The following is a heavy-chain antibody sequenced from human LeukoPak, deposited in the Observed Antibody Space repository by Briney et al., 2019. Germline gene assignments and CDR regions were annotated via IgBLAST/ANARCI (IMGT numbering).Heavy chain of an antibody. Sequence: SVKVSCKASGGTFSSYAISWVRQAPGQGLEWMGGIIPIFGTANYAQKFQGRVTITTDESTSTAYMELSSLRPEDTAVYYCARDSVERIAAAGTLNYYYYMDVWGKGTTVTVSS. J-gene: IGHJ6*03. CDR3: ARDSVERIAAAGTLNYYYYMDV. CDR1: GGTFSSYA. D-gene: IGHD6-13*01. V-gene: IGHV1-69*05. CDR2: IIPIFGTA.